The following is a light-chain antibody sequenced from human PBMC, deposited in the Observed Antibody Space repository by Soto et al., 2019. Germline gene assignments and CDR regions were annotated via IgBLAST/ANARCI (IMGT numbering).Light chain of an antibody. Sequence: EIALTQSPGTLSLSPGERATLSCRASQSVSGSYLAWYQQKPGQAPRRLIYSASIRATGIPDRFSGSGSGTDFSLTISRLEPEDFALYFCQQYGSSPITFGQGARLEIK. CDR2: SAS. V-gene: IGKV3-20*01. CDR3: QQYGSSPIT. J-gene: IGKJ5*01. CDR1: QSVSGSY.